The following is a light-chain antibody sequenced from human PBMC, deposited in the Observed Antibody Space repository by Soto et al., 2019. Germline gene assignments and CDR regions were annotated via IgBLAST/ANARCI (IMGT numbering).Light chain of an antibody. CDR2: DVS. CDR1: SSDVGGYNY. CDR3: CSYAGSYTYV. Sequence: LTPPRSVSGSPGQSVTISCTGTSSDVGGYNYVSWYQQHPGKAPKLMIYDVSKRPSGVPDRFSGSKSGNTASLTISGLQAEDEADYYCCSYAGSYTYVFGTGTKVTVL. J-gene: IGLJ1*01. V-gene: IGLV2-11*01.